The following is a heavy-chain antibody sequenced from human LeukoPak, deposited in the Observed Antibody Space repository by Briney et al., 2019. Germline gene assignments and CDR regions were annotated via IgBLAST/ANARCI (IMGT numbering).Heavy chain of an antibody. Sequence: GGSLRLSCTASGFTFSSYAMNWVRQAPGKGLEWVSYISSSSTISYADSVKGRFTISRDNAKNSLYLQMNSLRDEDTAVYYCARTSLRTFHIWGQGTMVTVSS. CDR1: GFTFSSYA. V-gene: IGHV3-48*02. CDR2: ISSSSTI. J-gene: IGHJ3*02. CDR3: ARTSLRTFHI.